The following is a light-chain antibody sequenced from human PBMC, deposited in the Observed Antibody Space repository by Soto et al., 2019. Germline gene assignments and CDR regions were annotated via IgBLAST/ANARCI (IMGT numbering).Light chain of an antibody. V-gene: IGLV2-14*03. CDR3: SSYTSGSTPYV. J-gene: IGLJ1*01. CDR1: SSDVGAYDY. Sequence: QSALTQPASVSGSPGQSITISCTGTSSDVGAYDYVSWFQQYPGKAPKLMIYDVTDRPSGVSDRFFGSKSGNTASLTISGLQAEDEADYYCSSYTSGSTPYVFGTGTKVTVL. CDR2: DVT.